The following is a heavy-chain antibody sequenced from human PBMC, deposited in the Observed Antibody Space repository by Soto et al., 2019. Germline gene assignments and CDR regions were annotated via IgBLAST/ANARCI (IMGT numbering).Heavy chain of an antibody. V-gene: IGHV4-59*01. CDR3: ARDGIYYDILTGNYYYYGMDV. Sequence: PSETLSLTCTVSGGSISSYYWSWIRQPPGKGLEWIGYIYYSGSTNYNPSLKSRVTISVDTSKNQFSLKLSSVTAADTAVYYCARDGIYYDILTGNYYYYGMDVWGQGTTVTVSS. J-gene: IGHJ6*02. CDR1: GGSISSYY. D-gene: IGHD3-9*01. CDR2: IYYSGST.